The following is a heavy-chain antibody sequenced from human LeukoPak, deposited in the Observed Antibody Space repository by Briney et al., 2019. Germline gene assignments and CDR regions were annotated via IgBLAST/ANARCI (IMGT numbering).Heavy chain of an antibody. Sequence: SETLSLTCTVSGGSISSGDYYWSWIRQPPGKGLEWIGYIYYSGSTYYNPSLKSRVTISVDTSKNQFSLKLSSVTAADTAVYYCARAYDSSSDSAFDIWGQGTMVTVSS. J-gene: IGHJ3*02. CDR1: GGSISSGDYY. CDR2: IYYSGST. D-gene: IGHD3-22*01. CDR3: ARAYDSSSDSAFDI. V-gene: IGHV4-30-4*01.